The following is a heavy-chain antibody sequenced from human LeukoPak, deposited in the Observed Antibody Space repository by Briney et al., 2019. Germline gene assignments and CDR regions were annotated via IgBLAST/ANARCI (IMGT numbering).Heavy chain of an antibody. J-gene: IGHJ5*02. CDR3: ARGQVPAARGYNWFDP. CDR1: GWSFSDYY. D-gene: IGHD2-2*01. CDR2: INARGDT. Sequence: SETPSLTCAVYGWSFSDYYWNWVRQPPGKGLEWIGEINARGDTNYNPSLKSRVTISVDSSKNQFSLTLTSMIAADTAIYYCARGQVPAARGYNWFDPWGQGTLVTVSS. V-gene: IGHV4-34*01.